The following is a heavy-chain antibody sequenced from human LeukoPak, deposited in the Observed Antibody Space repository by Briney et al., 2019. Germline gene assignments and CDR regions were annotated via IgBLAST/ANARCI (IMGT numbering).Heavy chain of an antibody. CDR3: ATDSSGSYNGWD. V-gene: IGHV1-46*01. CDR1: GYTFTSYS. J-gene: IGHJ4*02. CDR2: INPSGGST. Sequence: ASVKVSCKASGYTFTSYSINWVRQAPGQGLEWMGIINPSGGSTTYAQKFQGRVTMTRDTSTSTVYMELSSVRSEDTAVYYCATDSSGSYNGWDWGQGTLVTVSS. D-gene: IGHD1-26*01.